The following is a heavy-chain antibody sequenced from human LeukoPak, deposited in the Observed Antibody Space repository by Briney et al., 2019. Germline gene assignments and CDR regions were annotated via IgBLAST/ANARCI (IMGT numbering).Heavy chain of an antibody. Sequence: PGVSLRLSCAVSGITVSTNHVSWVRQAPGKGLEWVSVIYSGGTTYYADSVKGRFTISRDNSKNTLSLQMNSLRAEDTAVYYCARDFDTLTGYYWKSFDYWGQGTLVTVSS. J-gene: IGHJ4*02. CDR1: GITVSTNH. V-gene: IGHV3-66*01. D-gene: IGHD3-9*01. CDR3: ARDFDTLTGYYWKSFDY. CDR2: IYSGGTT.